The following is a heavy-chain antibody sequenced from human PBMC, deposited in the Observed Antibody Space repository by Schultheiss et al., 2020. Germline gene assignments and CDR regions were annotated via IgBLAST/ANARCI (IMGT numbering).Heavy chain of an antibody. Sequence: GGSLRLSCAASGFTFSSYAMHWVRQAPGKGLEWVANIKQDGSEKYYVDSVKGRFTISRDNAKNSLYLQMNSLRAEDTAIYYCARVLPEVYYYYGMDVWGQGTTVTVSS. CDR3: ARVLPEVYYYYGMDV. V-gene: IGHV3-7*01. D-gene: IGHD1-14*01. J-gene: IGHJ6*02. CDR1: GFTFSSYA. CDR2: IKQDGSEK.